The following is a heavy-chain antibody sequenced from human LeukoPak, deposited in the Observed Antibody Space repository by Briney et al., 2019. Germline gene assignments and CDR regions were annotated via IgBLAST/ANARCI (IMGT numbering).Heavy chain of an antibody. V-gene: IGHV3-64D*06. D-gene: IGHD1-1*01. J-gene: IGHJ4*02. CDR2: TSSNGGST. CDR3: ARMATAFDY. Sequence: GGSLRLSCSASGFTFSGYAMHWVRQAPGKGLEYVSATSSNGGSTYYADSVKGRFTISRDNSKNTLYLQMSSLRAEDTAVYYCARMATAFDYWGQGTLVAVSP. CDR1: GFTFSGYA.